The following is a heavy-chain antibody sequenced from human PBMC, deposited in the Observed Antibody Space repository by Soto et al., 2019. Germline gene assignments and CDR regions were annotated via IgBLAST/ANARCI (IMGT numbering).Heavy chain of an antibody. CDR3: ARLFKTTQKSLYYYYGMDV. Sequence: PSETLSLTCTVSGGSISSYYWSWIRQPPGKGLEWIGYIYYSGSTNYNPSLKSRVTISVDTSKNQFSLKLSSVTAADTAVYYCARLFKTTQKSLYYYYGMDVWGQGTTVTVSS. CDR2: IYYSGST. CDR1: GGSISSYY. D-gene: IGHD4-17*01. V-gene: IGHV4-59*01. J-gene: IGHJ6*02.